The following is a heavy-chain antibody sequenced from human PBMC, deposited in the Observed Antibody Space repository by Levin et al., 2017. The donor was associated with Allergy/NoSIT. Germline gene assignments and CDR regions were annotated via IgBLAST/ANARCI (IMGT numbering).Heavy chain of an antibody. CDR3: ATMSSPSYYYALDV. CDR2: IYSGGNT. CDR1: GFSVSDAY. V-gene: IGHV3-53*01. Sequence: GGSLRLSCAASGFSVSDAYLAWVRQAPGRGLEWVSIIYSGGNTYDADAVRGRFTISKDSSQNRLFLQMNSLRAEDTAIYYCATMSSPSYYYALDVWGQGTTVTVSS. J-gene: IGHJ6*02.